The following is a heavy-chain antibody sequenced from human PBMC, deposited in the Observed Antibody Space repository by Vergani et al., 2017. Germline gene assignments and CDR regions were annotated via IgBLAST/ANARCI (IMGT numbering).Heavy chain of an antibody. J-gene: IGHJ5*02. CDR1: GYSFTSYW. Sequence: EVQLVQSGAEVKKPGESLKISCKGSGYSFTSYWIGWVRQMPGKGLEWMGIIYPGDSDTRYSPSFQGQVTISADKSIRNAYLQWSSLKASDTAMYYCARLMGSETSYELSWFDPWGQGTLVTVSS. CDR3: ARLMGSETSYELSWFDP. D-gene: IGHD3-9*01. CDR2: IYPGDSDT. V-gene: IGHV5-51*01.